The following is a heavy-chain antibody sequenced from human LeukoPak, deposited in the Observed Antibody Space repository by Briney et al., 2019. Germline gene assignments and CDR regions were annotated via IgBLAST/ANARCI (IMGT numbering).Heavy chain of an antibody. CDR2: ISSSSSYI. CDR1: GFTFSSYS. J-gene: IGHJ4*02. CDR3: ARTSDPYCGGDCYSNY. Sequence: KPGGSLRLSCAASGFTFSSYSMNWVRQAPGKGLEWVSSISSSSSYIYYADSVKGRFTISRDNAKNSLYLQMNSLRAEDTAVYYCARTSDPYCGGDCYSNYWGQGTLVTVSS. D-gene: IGHD2-21*02. V-gene: IGHV3-21*01.